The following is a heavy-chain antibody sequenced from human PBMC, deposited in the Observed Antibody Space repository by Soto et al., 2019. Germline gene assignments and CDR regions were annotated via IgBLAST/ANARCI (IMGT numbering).Heavy chain of an antibody. CDR3: AKIYGFGRA. CDR1: GDSVSSNSAV. Sequence: PSQTLSLTCVISGDSVSSNSAVWNWIRQSPSRGLEWLGRTYYRSKWYNDYAQSVKSRITINPDTSKNQLSLQLDSVTPEDTATYYCAKIYGFGRAWGQGTLVTVSS. V-gene: IGHV6-1*01. D-gene: IGHD3-10*01. CDR2: TYYRSKWYN. J-gene: IGHJ5*02.